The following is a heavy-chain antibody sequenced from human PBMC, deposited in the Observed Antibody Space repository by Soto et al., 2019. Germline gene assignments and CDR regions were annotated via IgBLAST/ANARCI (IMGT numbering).Heavy chain of an antibody. CDR1: GYTFTNYG. Sequence: QLQLVQSGTELKKPGASVKVSCKASGYTFTNYGITWVRQALGQGLEWMGWINADYGNTNYEQKFQGRVTMTTDTSTNTAYMELRSLRSDDTAVYYCARKSLSNFNWFDPWGQGTLVTVSS. CDR2: INADYGNT. V-gene: IGHV1-18*04. CDR3: ARKSLSNFNWFDP. J-gene: IGHJ5*02. D-gene: IGHD4-4*01.